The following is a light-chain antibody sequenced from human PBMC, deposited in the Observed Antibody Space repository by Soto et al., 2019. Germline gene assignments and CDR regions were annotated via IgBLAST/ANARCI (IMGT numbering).Light chain of an antibody. Sequence: QSAVTQPASVSGSPGQSVTISCTGASHDVGTYGLVSWYQQHPGKAPKLIIYEVSKRPSGVSDRYSGSMSGNTASLTISGLLVEDEVSYYYCSYAGDIIFFVFATGTNRTVL. CDR1: SHDVGTYGL. CDR2: EVS. CDR3: CSYAGDIIFFV. J-gene: IGLJ1*01. V-gene: IGLV2-23*02.